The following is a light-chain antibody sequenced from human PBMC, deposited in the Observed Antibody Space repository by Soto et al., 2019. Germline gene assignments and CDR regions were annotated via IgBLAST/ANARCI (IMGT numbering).Light chain of an antibody. CDR3: QQYNRYPLT. J-gene: IGKJ4*01. Sequence: DIQVTQSPSTLSASVGDRVTITCRASQSISSWLAWYQQKSGKAPKLLIYKASSLESGVPSRFSGSGSGTEFTLTISSLQPDDVATYYCQQYNRYPLTFGGGTKLEIK. CDR2: KAS. CDR1: QSISSW. V-gene: IGKV1-5*03.